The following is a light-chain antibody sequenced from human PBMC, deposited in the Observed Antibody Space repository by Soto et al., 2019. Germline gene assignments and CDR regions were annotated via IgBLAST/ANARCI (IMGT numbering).Light chain of an antibody. V-gene: IGKV3-20*01. Sequence: EIVMTQPPGTLSLSPGERATLSFWSSHSVNSNYLAWYQQKPGQPPRVLIHDASSRATGIPDRFSGSGSGTDFTLTISRLEPEDFAVYYCQQYGSSPRTFGQGTKVDIK. J-gene: IGKJ1*01. CDR2: DAS. CDR3: QQYGSSPRT. CDR1: HSVNSNY.